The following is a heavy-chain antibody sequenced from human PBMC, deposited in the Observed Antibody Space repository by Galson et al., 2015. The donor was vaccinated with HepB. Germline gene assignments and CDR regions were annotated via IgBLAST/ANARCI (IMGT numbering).Heavy chain of an antibody. CDR3: ARELGMKG. J-gene: IGHJ4*02. CDR2: INARGDSA. CDR1: DYTFTSYY. V-gene: IGHV1-46*01. D-gene: IGHD3-16*01. Sequence: SVKVSCKASDYTFTSYYIHWVRQAPGQGLEWMGVINARGDSATYTQKFQGRLTMTRNTSTRTVYMGLSSLRSDDTAVYYCARELGMKGWGQGTLVTVSS.